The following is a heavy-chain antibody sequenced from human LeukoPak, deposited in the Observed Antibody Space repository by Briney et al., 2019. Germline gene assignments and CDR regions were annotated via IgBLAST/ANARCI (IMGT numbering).Heavy chain of an antibody. CDR2: IIPIFGTA. D-gene: IGHD2-21*02. V-gene: IGHV1-69*06. J-gene: IGHJ4*02. CDR3: AREGGGDPFDY. Sequence: SVKVSCKASGGTFSSYAISWVRQAPGQGLEWMGGIIPIFGTANYAQKFQGRVTITADKSTSTAYVELSSLRSEDTAVYYCAREGGGDPFDYWGQGTLVTVSS. CDR1: GGTFSSYA.